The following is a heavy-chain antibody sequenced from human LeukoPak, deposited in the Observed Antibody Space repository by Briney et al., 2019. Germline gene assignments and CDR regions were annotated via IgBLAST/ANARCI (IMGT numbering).Heavy chain of an antibody. Sequence: GGSLRLSCAASGFTVSSKYMSWVRQAPGEGLEWVSVIYNGGSTYYADSVKGRFTISRDNSKNTLYLQMNSLRAEDTAVYYCARGCGSTSCYGFDYWGQGTLVTVSS. D-gene: IGHD2-2*01. J-gene: IGHJ4*02. CDR1: GFTVSSKY. CDR2: IYNGGST. V-gene: IGHV3-53*01. CDR3: ARGCGSTSCYGFDY.